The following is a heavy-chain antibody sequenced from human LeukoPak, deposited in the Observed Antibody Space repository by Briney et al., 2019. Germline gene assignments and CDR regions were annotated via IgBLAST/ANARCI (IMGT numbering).Heavy chain of an antibody. Sequence: SETLSLTCTVSGGSINSYYWSWIRRPPGKRLEWIGYMHYSGSTSSNPSLSSRVTLSVDTSKNQFSLTLTSVTAGDTAVYYCARQREISSGFGHKSALYIWGQGTMVTVSS. V-gene: IGHV4-59*12. CDR1: GGSINSYY. J-gene: IGHJ3*02. CDR2: MHYSGST. CDR3: ARQREISSGFGHKSALYI. D-gene: IGHD3-10*01.